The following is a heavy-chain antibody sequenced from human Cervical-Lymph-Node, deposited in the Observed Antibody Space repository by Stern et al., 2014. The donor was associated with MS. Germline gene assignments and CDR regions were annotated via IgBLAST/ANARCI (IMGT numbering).Heavy chain of an antibody. CDR1: GYIFTTNW. V-gene: IGHV5-51*01. J-gene: IGHJ4*02. Sequence: EDQLVESGAEVKKPGESLKISCQASGYIFTTNWIGWVRQMPGKGLEWIGLIHPSDSDPRYRPSFQGHVTISADGSTNTASLQWGSLQASDTAMYYCARLKTTSSNAGDYWGQGTLVTVSS. CDR3: ARLKTTSSNAGDY. D-gene: IGHD2/OR15-2a*01. CDR2: IHPSDSDP.